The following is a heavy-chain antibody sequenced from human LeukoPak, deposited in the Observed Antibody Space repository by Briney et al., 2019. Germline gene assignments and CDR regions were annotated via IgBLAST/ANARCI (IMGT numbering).Heavy chain of an antibody. Sequence: GGSLRLSCAASGFTTSNHAMHWVRQAPGKGLEWVAFIRSDGSDKHYADSVKGRFTISRDSSKSTVYLQMNSLRSEDTAVYYCTRQVYYGSGSYANYYYYYMDVWGKGTTVTISS. D-gene: IGHD3-10*01. CDR2: IRSDGSDK. CDR1: GFTTSNHA. J-gene: IGHJ6*03. V-gene: IGHV3-30*02. CDR3: TRQVYYGSGSYANYYYYYMDV.